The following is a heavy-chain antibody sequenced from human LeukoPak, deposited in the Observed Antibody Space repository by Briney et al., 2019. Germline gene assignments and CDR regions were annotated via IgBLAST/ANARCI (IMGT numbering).Heavy chain of an antibody. J-gene: IGHJ4*02. Sequence: GGSLRLSCAASGFTVSTNYMSWVRQAPGKGLEWVSVIYSGGNTNYADSVKGRFTISRDNSKNTLYLQMNSLRAEDTAVYYCAGVRYNISWYFDYWGQGALVTVSS. V-gene: IGHV3-66*01. CDR3: AGVRYNISWYFDY. CDR2: IYSGGNT. D-gene: IGHD6-13*01. CDR1: GFTVSTNY.